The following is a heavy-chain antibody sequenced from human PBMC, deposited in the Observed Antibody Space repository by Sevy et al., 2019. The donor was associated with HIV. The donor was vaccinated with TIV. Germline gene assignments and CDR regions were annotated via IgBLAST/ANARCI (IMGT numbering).Heavy chain of an antibody. CDR1: GYTFTSYG. V-gene: IGHV1-18*01. D-gene: IGHD4-4*01. J-gene: IGHJ6*02. Sequence: ASVKVSCKASGYTFTSYGISWVRQAPGQGLEWMGWISAYNGNTNYAQKLQGRVTMTTDTSTSTAYMELRSLRSDDTAVYYCAGVLGTTVTRILYYYYGMDVWGQGTTVTVSS. CDR2: ISAYNGNT. CDR3: AGVLGTTVTRILYYYYGMDV.